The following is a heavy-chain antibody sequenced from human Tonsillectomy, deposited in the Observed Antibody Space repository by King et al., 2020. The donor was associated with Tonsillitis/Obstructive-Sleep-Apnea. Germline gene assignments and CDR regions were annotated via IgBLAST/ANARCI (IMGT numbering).Heavy chain of an antibody. D-gene: IGHD2-21*01. CDR3: ARVFLDVCGGDCTGDY. CDR1: GFAFTNYA. CDR2: ISSSSTYI. V-gene: IGHV3-21*01. Sequence: VQLVESGGGLVKPGGSLRLSCAASGFAFTNYAMNWFRQAPGKGLEWLSSISSSSTYIYYADSVKGRFTVSRDNAKNSLYVQMNSLRAEDTAVYYCARVFLDVCGGDCTGDYWGEGTLVPVSS. J-gene: IGHJ4*02.